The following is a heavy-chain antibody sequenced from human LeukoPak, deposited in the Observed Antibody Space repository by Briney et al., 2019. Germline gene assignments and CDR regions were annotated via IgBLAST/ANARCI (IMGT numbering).Heavy chain of an antibody. J-gene: IGHJ4*02. Sequence: PSETLSLTCAVYGGSFSGYYWSWIRQPPGKGLEWIGEINHSGSTNYNPSLKSRVTISVDTSKSQFSLKLSSVTAADTAVYYCARGLKVGATTASYYFDYWGRGTLVTVSS. V-gene: IGHV4-34*01. CDR2: INHSGST. CDR3: ARGLKVGATTASYYFDY. CDR1: GGSFSGYY. D-gene: IGHD1-26*01.